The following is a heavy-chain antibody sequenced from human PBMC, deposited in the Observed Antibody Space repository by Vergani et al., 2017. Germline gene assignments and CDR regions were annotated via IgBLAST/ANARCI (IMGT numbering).Heavy chain of an antibody. J-gene: IGHJ3*02. CDR3: ARGLGYCSGGSCYSHNQNALDI. CDR2: ISSSISYI. D-gene: IGHD2-15*01. CDR1: GFTFSSYS. V-gene: IGHV3-21*01. Sequence: EVQLLESGGGLVQPGGSLTLSCAASGFTFSSYSMNWVRQAPGKGLEWVSSISSSISYIYYADSVKGRFTISRDNAKNSLYLQMNSLRAEDTAVYYCARGLGYCSGGSCYSHNQNALDIWGQGTMVTVSS.